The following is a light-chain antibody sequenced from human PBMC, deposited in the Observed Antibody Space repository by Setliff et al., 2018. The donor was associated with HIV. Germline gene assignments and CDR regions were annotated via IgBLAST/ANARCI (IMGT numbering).Light chain of an antibody. CDR3: TSYTSSDIYV. J-gene: IGLJ1*01. Sequence: QSVLTQPASVSGSPGQSIIISCTGTSSDVGTYNYVSWYQQHPGKAPKLMIYDVSKRPSGVSDRFSGSKSGNTASLTISGLQAEDEADYYCTSYTSSDIYVFATGTKV. CDR2: DVS. V-gene: IGLV2-14*03. CDR1: SSDVGTYNY.